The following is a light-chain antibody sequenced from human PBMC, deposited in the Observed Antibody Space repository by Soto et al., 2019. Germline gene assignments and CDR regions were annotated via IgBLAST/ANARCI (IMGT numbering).Light chain of an antibody. CDR3: QAWDSSTVV. CDR1: KLGDKY. CDR2: QDN. V-gene: IGLV3-1*01. Sequence: SYELTQPPSVSVSPGQTASITCSGDKLGDKYACWYQQKPGQSPVLVIYQDNKRPSGIPERFSGSNSGNTATLTISGTQAMDEADYSCQAWDSSTVVFAGGTKLTVL. J-gene: IGLJ2*01.